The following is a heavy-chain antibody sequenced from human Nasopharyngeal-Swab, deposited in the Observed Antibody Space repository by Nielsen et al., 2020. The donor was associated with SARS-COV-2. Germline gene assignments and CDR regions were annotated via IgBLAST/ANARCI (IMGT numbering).Heavy chain of an antibody. CDR2: INQRGIT. CDR1: GGSFSGYY. J-gene: IGHJ6*03. D-gene: IGHD4-17*01. CDR3: ARVGGDYYYYYYMDV. Sequence: GSLRLSCAVYGGSFSGYYWSWIRQPPGKGLEWIGEINQRGITSYNPSLKTRVTISVDTSKTQFSLQLSSVTAADTAVYFCARVGGDYYYYYYMDVWGKGTPVTVSS. V-gene: IGHV4-34*01.